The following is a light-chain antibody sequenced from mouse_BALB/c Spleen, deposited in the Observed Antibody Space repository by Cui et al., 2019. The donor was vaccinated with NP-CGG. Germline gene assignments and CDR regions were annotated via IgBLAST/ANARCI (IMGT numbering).Light chain of an antibody. J-gene: IGLJ1*01. V-gene: IGLV1*01. Sequence: AFVPKESALTTSPGEKVTLTCRSSTGAVTTSNYANWVQEKPDHLFTGLIGGTNNRAPGVPARFSGSLIGDKAALTITGAQTEDEAVYFCALWYSNHWVFGGGTKLTVL. CDR3: ALWYSNHWV. CDR1: TGAVTTSNY. CDR2: GTN.